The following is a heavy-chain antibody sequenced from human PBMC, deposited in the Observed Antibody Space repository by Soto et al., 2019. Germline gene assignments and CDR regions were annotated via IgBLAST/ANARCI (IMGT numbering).Heavy chain of an antibody. J-gene: IGHJ5*02. Sequence: GGSLRLSCAAFGFTVSSNYMTWVRQAPGKGLEWVSFIYSAGSTYYADSVKGRFTISRDNSKNTLYLQMNSLRAEDTAVYHCTKGKAALATWGQGTLVTVSS. CDR3: TKGKAALAT. CDR1: GFTVSSNY. V-gene: IGHV3-66*01. D-gene: IGHD6-6*01. CDR2: IYSAGST.